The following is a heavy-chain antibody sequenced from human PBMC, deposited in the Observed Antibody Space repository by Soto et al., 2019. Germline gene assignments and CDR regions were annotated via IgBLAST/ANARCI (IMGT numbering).Heavy chain of an antibody. CDR1: GFTFSSYS. CDR2: IYSGGST. V-gene: IGHV3-53*04. Sequence: PGGSLRLSCAASGFTFSSYSMSWVLQAPGKGLEWVSVIYSGGSTYYADSVKGRFTISRHNSKNTLYLQMNSLRAEDTAVYYCARARTLSSGWMYYYYGMDVWGQGTTVTVS. CDR3: ARARTLSSGWMYYYYGMDV. D-gene: IGHD6-19*01. J-gene: IGHJ6*02.